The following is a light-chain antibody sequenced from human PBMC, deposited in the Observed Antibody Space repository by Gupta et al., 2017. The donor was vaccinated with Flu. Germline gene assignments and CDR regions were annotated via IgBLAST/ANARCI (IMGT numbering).Light chain of an antibody. V-gene: IGKV1-5*03. CDR2: KAS. J-gene: IGKJ2*01. Sequence: IQMTQSPSTLSASVGDSVTISCRASQSIGNWLAWYQQKPGKAPNLLIYKASTLESRVPSRFSGNGSGTEFTLTISSLQPDDFATYYCQQDYDYSYTFGQGTKLEIK. CDR3: QQDYDYSYT. CDR1: QSIGNW.